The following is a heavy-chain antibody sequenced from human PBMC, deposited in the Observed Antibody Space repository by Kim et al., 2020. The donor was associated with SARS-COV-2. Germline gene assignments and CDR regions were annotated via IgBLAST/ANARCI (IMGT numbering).Heavy chain of an antibody. J-gene: IGHJ4*02. D-gene: IGHD6-13*01. CDR3: ARGGRRVAAADEFDY. CDR1: GGSFSGYY. Sequence: SETLSLTCAVYGGSFSGYYWSWIRQPPGKGLEWIGEINHSGSTNYNPSLKSRVTISVDTSKNQFSLKLSSVTAADTAVYYCARGGRRVAAADEFDYWGQGTLVTLSS. V-gene: IGHV4-34*01. CDR2: INHSGST.